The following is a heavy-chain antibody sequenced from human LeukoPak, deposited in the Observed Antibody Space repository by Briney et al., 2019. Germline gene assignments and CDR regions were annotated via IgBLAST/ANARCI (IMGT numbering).Heavy chain of an antibody. V-gene: IGHV3-30*18. D-gene: IGHD6-13*01. Sequence: GGSLRLSCAASGFTFSTYGMHWVRQAPGKGVGWVAVVSYDGSNKYHADSVKGRFTISRDNSKNTLYLQMNSLRAEDTAVYYCAKPVDRYSSSWPYFDYWGQGTLVTVSS. CDR1: GFTFSTYG. CDR2: VSYDGSNK. CDR3: AKPVDRYSSSWPYFDY. J-gene: IGHJ4*02.